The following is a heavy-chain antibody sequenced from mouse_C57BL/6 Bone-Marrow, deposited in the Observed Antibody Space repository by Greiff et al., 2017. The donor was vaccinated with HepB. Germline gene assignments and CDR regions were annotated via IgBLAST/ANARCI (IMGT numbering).Heavy chain of an antibody. J-gene: IGHJ1*03. V-gene: IGHV14-2*01. CDR3: ASTVVAKYWYFDV. D-gene: IGHD1-1*01. CDR2: IDPEDGET. Sequence: EVQRVESGAELVKPGASVKLSCTASGFNIKDYYMHWVKQRTEQGLEWIGRIDPEDGETKYAPKFQGKATITADTSSNTAYLQLSSLTSEDTAVYYCASTVVAKYWYFDVWGTGTTVTVSS. CDR1: GFNIKDYY.